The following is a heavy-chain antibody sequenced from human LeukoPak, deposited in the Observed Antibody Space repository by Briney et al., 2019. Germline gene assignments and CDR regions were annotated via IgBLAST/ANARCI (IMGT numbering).Heavy chain of an antibody. CDR2: INSDGSST. Sequence: GGSLRLSCAASGFTFSSYWMHWVRQAPGKGLVWVLRINSDGSSTSYADSVKGRFTISRDNAKNTLYLRMNSLRAEDTAVYYCARSYYYDSSGYYPFDYWGQGTLVTVSS. V-gene: IGHV3-74*01. CDR3: ARSYYYDSSGYYPFDY. D-gene: IGHD3-22*01. CDR1: GFTFSSYW. J-gene: IGHJ4*02.